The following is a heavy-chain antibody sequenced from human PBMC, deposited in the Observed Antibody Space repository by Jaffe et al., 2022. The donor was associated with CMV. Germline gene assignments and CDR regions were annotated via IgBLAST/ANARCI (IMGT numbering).Heavy chain of an antibody. Sequence: QVQLVQSGAEVKRPGASVKVSCKASGYTFTGYYIHWVRQAPGQGLEWMGWISPNSGDTNYEQKFQGRVTVTRDTSITTAYMELSRLRSDDTAVYYCARVGDWGAFDIWGQGTMVTVSS. J-gene: IGHJ3*02. D-gene: IGHD3-16*01. CDR3: ARVGDWGAFDI. CDR2: ISPNSGDT. V-gene: IGHV1-2*02. CDR1: GYTFTGYY.